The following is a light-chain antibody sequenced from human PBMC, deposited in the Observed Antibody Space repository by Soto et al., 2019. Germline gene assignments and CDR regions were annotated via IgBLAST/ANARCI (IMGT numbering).Light chain of an antibody. CDR1: SSDVGGFNY. CDR2: DVT. J-gene: IGLJ2*01. CDR3: SSYTSTSTPVV. V-gene: IGLV2-14*03. Sequence: QSVLTQPASVSGSPGQSITISCTGTSSDVGGFNYVSWYQQHPGKVPKLMIYDVTKRPSGVSDRFSASKSGNTASLTISGLQADDEADYYCSSYTSTSTPVVFGGGTKLTVL.